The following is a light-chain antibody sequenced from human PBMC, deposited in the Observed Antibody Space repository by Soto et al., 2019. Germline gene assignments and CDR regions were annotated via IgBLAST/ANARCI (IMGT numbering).Light chain of an antibody. J-gene: IGKJ1*01. CDR1: QTVDSNY. CDR2: GIS. Sequence: IVLTQSPGILSLSPGEGATLSCRASQTVDSNYFAWYQQKPGRAPRLLIYGISSRATGIPDRFSGSGSGKDFTLTISRLEPEDFAVYYCKQYGSSPRTFGHGTKVEIX. V-gene: IGKV3-20*01. CDR3: KQYGSSPRT.